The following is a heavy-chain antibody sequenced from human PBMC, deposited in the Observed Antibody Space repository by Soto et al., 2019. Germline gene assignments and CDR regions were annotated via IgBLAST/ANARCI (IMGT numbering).Heavy chain of an antibody. Sequence: ASVKVSCKASGGTFSSYAISWLRQAPGQGLEWMGGIIPIFGTANYAQKFQGRVTITADKSTSTAYMELSSLRSEDTAVYYCARASGAYYDILTGYYNFDYWGQGTLVTVSS. V-gene: IGHV1-69*06. CDR3: ARASGAYYDILTGYYNFDY. J-gene: IGHJ4*02. CDR1: GGTFSSYA. CDR2: IIPIFGTA. D-gene: IGHD3-9*01.